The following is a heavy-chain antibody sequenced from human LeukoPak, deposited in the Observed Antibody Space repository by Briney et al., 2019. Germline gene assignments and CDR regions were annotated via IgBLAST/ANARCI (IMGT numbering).Heavy chain of an antibody. Sequence: SETLSLTCTVSGGSISSSSYYWGWIRQPPGKGLEWIGSIYYSGSTYYNPSLKSRVTISVDTSKNQFSLKLSSVTAADTAVYYCARHGRGNYYYYGLDVWGQGTTVTVSS. J-gene: IGHJ6*02. V-gene: IGHV4-39*01. CDR3: ARHGRGNYYYYGLDV. CDR2: IYYSGST. CDR1: GGSISSSSYY.